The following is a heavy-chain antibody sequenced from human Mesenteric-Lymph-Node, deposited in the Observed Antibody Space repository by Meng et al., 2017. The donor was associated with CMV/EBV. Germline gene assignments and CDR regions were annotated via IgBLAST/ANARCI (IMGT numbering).Heavy chain of an antibody. V-gene: IGHV1-3*01. CDR2: INAGNGNT. CDR1: GYTFTSYA. D-gene: IGHD3-3*01. CDR3: ARSPGTISGGY. Sequence: SCKASGYTFTSYAMHWVRQAPGQRLEWMGWINAGNGNTKYSQKFQGRVTITRDTSASTAYMEPSSLRSEDTAVYYCARSPGTISGGYWGQGTLVTVSS. J-gene: IGHJ4*02.